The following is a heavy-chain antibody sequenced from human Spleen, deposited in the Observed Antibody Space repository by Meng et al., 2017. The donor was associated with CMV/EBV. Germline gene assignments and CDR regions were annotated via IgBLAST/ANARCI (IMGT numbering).Heavy chain of an antibody. CDR3: AKDEYSSSSWARYYFDY. V-gene: IGHV3-53*01. CDR1: GFTVSSNY. J-gene: IGHJ4*02. CDR2: IYSGGST. D-gene: IGHD6-6*01. Sequence: GGSLRLSCAASGFTVSSNYMSWVRQAPGKGLEWVSVIYSGGSTYYADSVKGRFTISRDNSKNTLYLQMNSLRAEDTAVYYCAKDEYSSSSWARYYFDYWGQGTLVTVSS.